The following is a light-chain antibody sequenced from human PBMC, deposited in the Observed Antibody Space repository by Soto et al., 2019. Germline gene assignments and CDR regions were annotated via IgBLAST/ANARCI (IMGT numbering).Light chain of an antibody. CDR1: SSDIGGYNY. V-gene: IGLV2-14*03. Sequence: QSALTQPASVTGSPGQSITISCTGTSSDIGGYNYVSWYQQHPGKAPKLMIYDVSDRPSGVSNRFSGSKSGNTASLTISGLHEDDEADYYCSSYASSTTVVFGGGTKLTVL. CDR2: DVS. J-gene: IGLJ2*01. CDR3: SSYASSTTVV.